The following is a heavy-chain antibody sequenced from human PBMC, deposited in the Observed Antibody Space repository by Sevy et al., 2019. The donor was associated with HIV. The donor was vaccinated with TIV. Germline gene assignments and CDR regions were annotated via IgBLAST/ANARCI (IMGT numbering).Heavy chain of an antibody. CDR1: GFTFNNAW. CDR3: CTEGNVLLAEGWGHWFDP. J-gene: IGHJ5*01. CDR2: IKNKPDGGTT. Sequence: GGSLRLSCAASGFTFNNAWMCWVRQAPGMGLEWIGRIKNKPDGGTTDYAAPVKGRFTISRDDSKNTLYLQMNSLKTEDTAVYYCCTEGNVLLAEGWGHWFDPWGQGTLVTVSS. D-gene: IGHD2-8*01. V-gene: IGHV3-15*01.